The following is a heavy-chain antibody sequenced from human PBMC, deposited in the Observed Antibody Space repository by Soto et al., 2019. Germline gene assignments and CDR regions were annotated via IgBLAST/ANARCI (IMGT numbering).Heavy chain of an antibody. CDR1: GFTFNNAW. D-gene: IGHD4-17*01. J-gene: IGHJ2*01. V-gene: IGHV3-15*07. CDR2: IKSKTDGGTT. CDR3: TTYRSVTTKLGWYFDL. Sequence: EVQLVESGGDLVKPGSSLRLSCAASGFTFNNAWMNWVRPAPGKGLEWVARIKSKTDGGTTDYAAPVKGRFTISRDNSGNTLYLQMNSLKTDDTAVYYCTTYRSVTTKLGWYFDLWGRGTLVTVSS.